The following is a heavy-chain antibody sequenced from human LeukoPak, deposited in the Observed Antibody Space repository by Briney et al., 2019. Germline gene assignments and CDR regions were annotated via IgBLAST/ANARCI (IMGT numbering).Heavy chain of an antibody. CDR1: GGSISTSLYY. J-gene: IGHJ5*02. CDR3: ARLYGDYA. CDR2: VYYGGSI. D-gene: IGHD4-17*01. Sequence: SQTLSLTCTVSGGSISTSLYYWVWIRQSPGKGLEWIASVYYGGSIYYNPSLKSRATMAVDMSKSQFSLKPRSVTAADTAVYYCARLYGDYAWGQGTLVTVSS. V-gene: IGHV4-39*01.